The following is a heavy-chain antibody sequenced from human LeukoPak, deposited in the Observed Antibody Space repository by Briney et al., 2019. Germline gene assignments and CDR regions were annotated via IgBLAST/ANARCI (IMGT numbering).Heavy chain of an antibody. Sequence: SETLSLTCTVSGGSISSYYWSWIRQPPGKGLERIGCIYYSGSTNYNPSLKSRVTISVDTSKNQFSLKLSSVTAADTAVYYCARGVVIVPASFDYWGQGTLVTVSS. CDR2: IYYSGST. V-gene: IGHV4-59*01. D-gene: IGHD2-2*01. J-gene: IGHJ4*02. CDR3: ARGVVIVPASFDY. CDR1: GGSISSYY.